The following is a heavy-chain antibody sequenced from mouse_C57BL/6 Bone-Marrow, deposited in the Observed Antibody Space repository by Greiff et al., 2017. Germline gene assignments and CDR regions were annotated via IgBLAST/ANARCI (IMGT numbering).Heavy chain of an antibody. V-gene: IGHV1-15*01. CDR1: GYTFTDYE. CDR3: AKYYYGGGAY. Sequence: VHLVESGAELVRPGASVTLSCKASGYTFTDYEMHWVKQTPVHGLEWIGAIDPETGGTAYNQKFKGKAILTADKSSSTSYMELRSLTSEDSAVYYCAKYYYGGGAYWGQVTLVTVSA. CDR2: IDPETGGT. D-gene: IGHD1-1*02. J-gene: IGHJ3*01.